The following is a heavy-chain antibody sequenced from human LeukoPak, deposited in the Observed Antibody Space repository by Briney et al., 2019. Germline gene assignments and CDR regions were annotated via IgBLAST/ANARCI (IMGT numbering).Heavy chain of an antibody. V-gene: IGHV3-30-3*01. CDR3: ARSVVVISYYFDY. CDR1: GFTFSSYA. Sequence: SGRSLRLSCAASGFTFSSYAMHWVRQAPGKGLEWVAVISYDGSNKYYADSVKGRFTISRDNSKNTLYLQMNSLRAEDTAVYYCARSVVVISYYFDYWGQGTLVTVSS. D-gene: IGHD3-22*01. J-gene: IGHJ4*02. CDR2: ISYDGSNK.